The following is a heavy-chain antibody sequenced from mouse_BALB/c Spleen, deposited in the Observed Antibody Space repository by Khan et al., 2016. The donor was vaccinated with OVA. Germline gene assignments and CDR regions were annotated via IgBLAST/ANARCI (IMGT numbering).Heavy chain of an antibody. CDR3: ARSYRYESSTWFGY. CDR2: IDPSDSHT. J-gene: IGHJ3*01. V-gene: IGHV1-69*02. D-gene: IGHD1-1*01. CDR1: GYTFTSYW. Sequence: QVQLQQSGTELVKPGASVKLSCKASGYTFTSYWMHWVKRRPGQGLEWIGEIDPSDSHTNYNQEFNGKATLTVDKSSTTAYMQLSSLTSEASAVYYCARSYRYESSTWFGYWGQGTLVTVSA.